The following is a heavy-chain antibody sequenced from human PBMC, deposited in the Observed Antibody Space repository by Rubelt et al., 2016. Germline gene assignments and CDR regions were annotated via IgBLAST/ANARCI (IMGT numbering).Heavy chain of an antibody. J-gene: IGHJ4*02. D-gene: IGHD3-22*01. CDR2: IIPILGIA. V-gene: IGHV1-69*04. Sequence: QVQLVQSGAEVQKPGSSVKVSCKASGGTFSSYAISWLRQAHGQGLEWMGRIIPILGIANYAQKFQGRVTITADKSTSTAYMELGSLRSEDTAVYYWARGSIDSSGYYDYWGQGTLVTVSS. CDR3: ARGSIDSSGYYDY. CDR1: GGTFSSYA.